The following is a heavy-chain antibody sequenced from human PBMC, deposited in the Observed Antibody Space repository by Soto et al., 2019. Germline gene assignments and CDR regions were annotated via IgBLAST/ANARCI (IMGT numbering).Heavy chain of an antibody. V-gene: IGHV3-15*07. Sequence: EVQLVESGGGLVKPGGSLRLSCAASGFTFNNAWMNWVRQAPGKGLDWVGLIKSKSNGGTTDYAAPVKDRFTISRDDSRNMLYLQMNDLKTEDTAVYYCTTFFYYYDTSGAGCYWGQGTLVTVSS. J-gene: IGHJ4*02. CDR3: TTFFYYYDTSGAGCY. D-gene: IGHD3-22*01. CDR1: GFTFNNAW. CDR2: IKSKSNGGTT.